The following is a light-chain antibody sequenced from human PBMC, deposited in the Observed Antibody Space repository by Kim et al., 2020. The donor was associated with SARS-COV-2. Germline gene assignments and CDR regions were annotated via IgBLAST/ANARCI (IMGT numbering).Light chain of an antibody. CDR1: SSDVGGYNY. Sequence: QSALTQPASVSGSPGQSITISCTGTSSDVGGYNYVSWYQQHPGKAPKLMIYDVSNRPSGVSNRFSGSKSGNTASLTISGLQAEDEADYYCSLYTGSTPYVFGTGTKVTVL. CDR2: DVS. CDR3: SLYTGSTPYV. V-gene: IGLV2-14*03. J-gene: IGLJ1*01.